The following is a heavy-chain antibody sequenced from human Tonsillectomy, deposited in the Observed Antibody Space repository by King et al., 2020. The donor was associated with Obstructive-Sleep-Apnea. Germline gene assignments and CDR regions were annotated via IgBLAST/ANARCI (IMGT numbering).Heavy chain of an antibody. V-gene: IGHV4-59*08. CDR1: GGSISSYY. D-gene: IGHD5-24*01. CDR3: ARGGEMATAPFDY. J-gene: IGHJ4*02. CDR2: IYYSGST. Sequence: QLQESGPGLVKPSETLSLTCTVSGGSISSYYWSWLRPPPGKGLEWIGYIYYSGSTNYNPSLKSRVTISVDTSKNQFSLKLSSVTAADTAVYYCARGGEMATAPFDYWGQGTLVTVSS.